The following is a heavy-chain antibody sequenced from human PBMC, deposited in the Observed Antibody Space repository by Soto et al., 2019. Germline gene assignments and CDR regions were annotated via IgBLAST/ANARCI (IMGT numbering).Heavy chain of an antibody. CDR1: GGSISSGDYN. CDR3: ARGDYYDHSGYSNFDY. J-gene: IGHJ4*02. D-gene: IGHD3-22*01. Sequence: QVQLQESGPGLVKPSQTLSLTCTVSGGSISSGDYNWSWIRQPPGKGLEWIRYIYYSGSTYYNPSLKRRVIISLDTSKNQFSLRLSSVTAADTAVYYCARGDYYDHSGYSNFDYWGQGTLVTVSS. V-gene: IGHV4-30-4*01. CDR2: IYYSGST.